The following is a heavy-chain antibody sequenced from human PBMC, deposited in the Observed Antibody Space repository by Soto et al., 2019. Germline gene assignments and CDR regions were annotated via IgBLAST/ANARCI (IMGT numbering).Heavy chain of an antibody. V-gene: IGHV1-18*01. J-gene: IGHJ6*02. CDR2: ISPYNDYT. D-gene: IGHD3-16*01. CDR1: GYTFIRYG. CDR3: ARGGYYDNSWGKLSHYGLDV. Sequence: QVQLAQSANEVKKPGASVRVSCKAAGYTFIRYGIAWVRQAPGQGLEWMGWISPYNDYTVYAQKFQGSVSMTADTSPRTVYMNLRGLKSDDTAVYYCARGGYYDNSWGKLSHYGLDVWGQGTSVSVSS.